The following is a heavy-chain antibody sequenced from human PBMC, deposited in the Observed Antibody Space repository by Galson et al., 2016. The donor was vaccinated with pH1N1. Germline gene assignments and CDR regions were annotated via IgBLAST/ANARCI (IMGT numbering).Heavy chain of an antibody. CDR2: IYYNGHT. Sequence: LSLTCSVSGVSISGYYWGWILQSPGKGLDYVGYIYYNGHTNSSPSLKSRVTMSLDMSKNQFSLKLTSVTAADTAVYFCARAGSRYGSDSFDMWGQGTTVTVSS. J-gene: IGHJ3*02. CDR3: ARAGSRYGSDSFDM. V-gene: IGHV4-59*01. CDR1: GVSISGYY. D-gene: IGHD5-18*01.